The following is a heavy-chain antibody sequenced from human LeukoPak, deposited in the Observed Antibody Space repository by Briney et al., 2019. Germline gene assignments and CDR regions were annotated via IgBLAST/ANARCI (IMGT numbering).Heavy chain of an antibody. J-gene: IGHJ3*02. CDR2: IYYSGTT. V-gene: IGHV4-59*01. CDR1: GGSISNYY. CDR3: ATPFSGSYPLDAFDI. D-gene: IGHD1-26*01. Sequence: KSSETLSLTCTVSGGSISNYYWNWIRQPPGKGLEWIGYIYYSGTTNYNPSLKSRVSMSVDTSKNQFSLKLSSVTAADTAVYYCATPFSGSYPLDAFDIWGQGTMVTVSS.